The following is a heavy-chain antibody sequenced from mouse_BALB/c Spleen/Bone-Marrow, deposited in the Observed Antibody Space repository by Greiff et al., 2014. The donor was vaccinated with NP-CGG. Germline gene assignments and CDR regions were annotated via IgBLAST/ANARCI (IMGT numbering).Heavy chain of an antibody. CDR3: ARPYYGPYFDY. CDR1: GYTFTSYW. Sequence: QVQLKESGAELVKPGASVKLSCKASGYTFTSYWMHWGKQRPGQGLEWIGEINPSNGRTNYNEKFKSKATLTVDKSSSTAYMQLSSLTSEDSAVYYCARPYYGPYFDYWGQGTTLTVSS. D-gene: IGHD1-2*01. J-gene: IGHJ2*01. V-gene: IGHV1S81*02. CDR2: INPSNGRT.